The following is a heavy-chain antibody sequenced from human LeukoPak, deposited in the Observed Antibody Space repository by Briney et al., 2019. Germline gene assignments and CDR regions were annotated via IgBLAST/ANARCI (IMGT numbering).Heavy chain of an antibody. CDR1: GGSISSSSYY. V-gene: IGHV4-39*01. CDR3: ARQDYDSSGYNTLHYFDY. Sequence: SETLSLTCTVSGGSISSSSYYWGWIRQPPGKGLEWIGNIYYSGSTYYNPSLKSRVTISVDTAKNQFSLKLSSVTAADTAVYYCARQDYDSSGYNTLHYFDYWGQGTLVTVSS. J-gene: IGHJ4*02. D-gene: IGHD3-22*01. CDR2: IYYSGST.